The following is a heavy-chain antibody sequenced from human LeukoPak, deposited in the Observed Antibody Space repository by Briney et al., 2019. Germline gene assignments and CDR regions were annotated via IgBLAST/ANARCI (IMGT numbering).Heavy chain of an antibody. D-gene: IGHD3-22*01. V-gene: IGHV3-21*01. CDR3: IRESNYYDSSTSPGYFDL. Sequence: GGSLRLSCAASGFSFSSYSMTWVRQAPGKGLEWVSSISSRNSYIYYADSMKGRFTISRDNAKNSLYLQMNSLRAGDTAVYYCIRESNYYDSSTSPGYFDLWGRGTLVTVSS. J-gene: IGHJ2*01. CDR1: GFSFSSYS. CDR2: ISSRNSYI.